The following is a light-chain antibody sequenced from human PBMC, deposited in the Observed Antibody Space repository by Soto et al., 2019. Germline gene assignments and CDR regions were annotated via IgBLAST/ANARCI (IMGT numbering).Light chain of an antibody. Sequence: ALTQPASVSGSPGQSITISCTGTSSDVGGYNYVSWYQHHPGKAPKLMIYDVTNRPSGVSNRFSGSKSGNTASLTISGLQAEDEADYYCSSYTSSNIPVFGGGTQLTVL. J-gene: IGLJ7*01. V-gene: IGLV2-14*03. CDR3: SSYTSSNIPV. CDR2: DVT. CDR1: SSDVGGYNY.